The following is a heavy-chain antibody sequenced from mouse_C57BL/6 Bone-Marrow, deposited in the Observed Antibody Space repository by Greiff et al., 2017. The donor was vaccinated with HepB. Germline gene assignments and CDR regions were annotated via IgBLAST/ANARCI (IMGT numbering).Heavy chain of an antibody. Sequence: VQLQQPGAELVRPGTSVKLSCKASGYTFTSYWMHWVKQRPGQGLEWIGVIDPSDSYTNYNQKFKGKATLTVDTSSSTAYMQLSSLTSEDSAVYYCARREVVAKGNYWGQGTTLTVSS. D-gene: IGHD1-1*01. CDR3: ARREVVAKGNY. V-gene: IGHV1-59*01. CDR1: GYTFTSYW. CDR2: IDPSDSYT. J-gene: IGHJ2*01.